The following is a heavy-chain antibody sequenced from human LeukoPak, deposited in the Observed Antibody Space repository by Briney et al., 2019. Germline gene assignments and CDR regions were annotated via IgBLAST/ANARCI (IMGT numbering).Heavy chain of an antibody. CDR1: GFTFSDCY. V-gene: IGHV3-11*04. CDR3: AGGAGPDYYYMDV. Sequence: TGGSLRLSCAASGFTFSDCYVSWIRQAPGKGLEWVSYISSSGSTIYYADSVKGRFTISRDNARNSLYLQMNSLRAEDTAVYYCAGGAGPDYYYMDVWGKGTTVTVSS. J-gene: IGHJ6*03. D-gene: IGHD4/OR15-4a*01. CDR2: ISSSGSTI.